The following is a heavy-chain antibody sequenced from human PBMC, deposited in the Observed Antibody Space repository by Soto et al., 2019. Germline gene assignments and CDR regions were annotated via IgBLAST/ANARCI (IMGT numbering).Heavy chain of an antibody. CDR3: ARTTTVTSGDYYYYMDV. D-gene: IGHD4-17*01. Sequence: PSETLSLTCAVYGESFSGYYWSWIRQPPGKGLEWIGEINHSGSTNYNPSLKSRVTISIDTSKNQFSLKLSSVTAADTAVYYCARTTTVTSGDYYYYMDVWGKGATVTVSS. J-gene: IGHJ6*03. V-gene: IGHV4-34*01. CDR2: INHSGST. CDR1: GESFSGYY.